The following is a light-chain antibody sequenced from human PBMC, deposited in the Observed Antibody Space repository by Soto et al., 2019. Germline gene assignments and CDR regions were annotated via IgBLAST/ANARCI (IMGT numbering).Light chain of an antibody. V-gene: IGLV1-40*01. CDR1: SSNIGAGYD. CDR2: GNS. J-gene: IGLJ2*01. CDR3: QSYDSSLSGYVV. Sequence: QPVLTQPPSVSGAPGQRVTISCTGSSSNIGAGYDVHWYQQLPGTAPKLLIYGNSNRPSGVPDRFSGSKSGPSASLAITGLQAEYEADYYCQSYDSSLSGYVVFGGGTKLTVL.